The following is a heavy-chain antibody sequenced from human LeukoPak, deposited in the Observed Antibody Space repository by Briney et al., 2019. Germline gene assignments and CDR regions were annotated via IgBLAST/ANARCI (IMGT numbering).Heavy chain of an antibody. V-gene: IGHV3-7*01. D-gene: IGHD1-14*01. CDR1: GFTFSNVW. J-gene: IGHJ4*02. CDR2: INQDGSTK. Sequence: PGGSLTLSCAVSGFTFSNVWMAWVRQAQGKGLEWVANINQDGSTKQYVDSVRGRFTISRDNAKNSLYLQMNSLTAEDTGLYHCARDMKGNLDYWGQGTLVTVSS. CDR3: ARDMKGNLDY.